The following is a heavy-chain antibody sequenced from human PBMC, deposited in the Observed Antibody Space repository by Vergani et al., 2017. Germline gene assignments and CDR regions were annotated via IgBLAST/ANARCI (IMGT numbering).Heavy chain of an antibody. V-gene: IGHV4-38-2*02. CDR2: FHHTGMT. J-gene: IGHJ4*02. D-gene: IGHD3-10*01. Sequence: QVQLQESGPGLVKPSETLSLTCTVSNYSISRGYFWGWIRRPPGKGLEWIASFHHTGMTYNNPSLKSRVTISVDTSKNLISLKLNSVTAADTALYYCARHDGSGNFYHLCDSWGQGTLVTVSS. CDR1: NYSISRGYF. CDR3: ARHDGSGNFYHLCDS.